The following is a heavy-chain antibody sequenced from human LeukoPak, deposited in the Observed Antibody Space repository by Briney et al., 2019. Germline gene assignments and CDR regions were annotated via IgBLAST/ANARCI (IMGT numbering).Heavy chain of an antibody. CDR3: AKVGFSEMEWLLYSDH. CDR1: GFTFTSYA. Sequence: GSLRLSCAASGFTFTSYALDWVRQAPGKGLEWISVISGDGDSTHYADSVKGRFTISRDNSKNTLYLQMNSLRAEDTAVYYCAKVGFSEMEWLLYSDHWGQGTLVTVSS. J-gene: IGHJ4*02. V-gene: IGHV3-23*01. CDR2: ISGDGDST. D-gene: IGHD3-3*01.